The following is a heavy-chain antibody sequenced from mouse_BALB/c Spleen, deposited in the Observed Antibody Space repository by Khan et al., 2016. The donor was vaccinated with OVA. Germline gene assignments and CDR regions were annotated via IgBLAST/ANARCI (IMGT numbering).Heavy chain of an antibody. CDR3: ARHGSNSWFAY. D-gene: IGHD1-1*01. Sequence: VQLQQPGPELMKPGASVKISCKASGYSFTSYYIHWVKQSHGKTLEWIGYIDPFNGGSTYNQKFKVKATLTVDKSFSTAYMHLSSLTSEDSAVYYCARHGSNSWFAYWGQGTLVTVSA. V-gene: IGHV1-31*01. CDR1: GYSFTSYY. CDR2: IDPFNGGS. J-gene: IGHJ3*01.